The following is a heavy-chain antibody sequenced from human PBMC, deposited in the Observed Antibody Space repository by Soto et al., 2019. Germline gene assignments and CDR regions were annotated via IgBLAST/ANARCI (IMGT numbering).Heavy chain of an antibody. CDR2: ISYDGSNK. J-gene: IGHJ6*03. CDR3: AKDKRRITIFGVVIQKSRGDYYYYYMDV. CDR1: GFTFSSYG. D-gene: IGHD3-3*01. Sequence: LSLTCAASGFTFSSYGMHWVRPAPGKGLEWVAVISYDGSNKYYADSGKGRFTISRDNSKNTLYLQMNSLRAEDTAVYYCAKDKRRITIFGVVIQKSRGDYYYYYMDVWGKGTTVTVSS. V-gene: IGHV3-30*18.